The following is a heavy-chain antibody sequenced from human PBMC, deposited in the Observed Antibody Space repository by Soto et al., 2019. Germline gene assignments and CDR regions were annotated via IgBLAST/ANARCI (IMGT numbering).Heavy chain of an antibody. Sequence: QVQLVQSGAEVKKPGASVKVSCKASGYTFSSYGISWVRQAPGQGREWMGWSSVYNVNTKYAQKLQGRVTMTADTSTSTAYMELRSLRSADPAVYYCATSPNYCDSMDVWGKGAAVTVSS. CDR3: ATSPNYCDSMDV. V-gene: IGHV1-18*01. CDR1: GYTFSSYG. J-gene: IGHJ6*03. CDR2: SSVYNVNT.